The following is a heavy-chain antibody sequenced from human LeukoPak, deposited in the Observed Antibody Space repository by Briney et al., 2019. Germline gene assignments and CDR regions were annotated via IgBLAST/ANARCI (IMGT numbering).Heavy chain of an antibody. CDR3: ARDIYYYDSSGYYFPGGSDY. J-gene: IGHJ4*02. V-gene: IGHV3-48*01. CDR2: ISSSSSTI. Sequence: PGGSLRLSCAASGFTFSSHGMSWVRQAPGKGLEWVSYISSSSSTIYYADSVKGRFTISRDNAKNSLYLQMNSLRAEDTAVYYCARDIYYYDSSGYYFPGGSDYWGRGTPVSVSS. CDR1: GFTFSSHG. D-gene: IGHD3-22*01.